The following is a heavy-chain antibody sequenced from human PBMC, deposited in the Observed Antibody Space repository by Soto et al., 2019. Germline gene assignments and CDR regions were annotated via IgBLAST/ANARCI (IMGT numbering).Heavy chain of an antibody. CDR1: GFTFSSYA. D-gene: IGHD3-3*01. CDR3: RVYYDFWRVYYGPGY. J-gene: IGHJ4*02. CDR2: IRSKAYGGTT. Sequence: GGSLRLSCAASGFTFSSYAMSWVRQAPGKGLEWVGFIRSKAYGGTTEYAASVKGRFTISRDDSKSIAYLQMNSLKTEDTAVSYCRVYYDFWRVYYGPGYWGQETLDDVST. V-gene: IGHV3-49*04.